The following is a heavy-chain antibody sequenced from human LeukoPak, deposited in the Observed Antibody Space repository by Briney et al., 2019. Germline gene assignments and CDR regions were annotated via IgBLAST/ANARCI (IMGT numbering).Heavy chain of an antibody. Sequence: GGSLRLSCAASGFTFSNYWMHWVRQTPGKGLVWVSRIHKDGSSTGHADSVKGRFTISRDNSKNTLYLQMNSLRAEDTAVYYCAKDFFASTAARPHYWGQGTLVTVSS. CDR2: IHKDGSST. D-gene: IGHD6-6*01. CDR1: GFTFSNYW. V-gene: IGHV3-74*01. CDR3: AKDFFASTAARPHY. J-gene: IGHJ4*02.